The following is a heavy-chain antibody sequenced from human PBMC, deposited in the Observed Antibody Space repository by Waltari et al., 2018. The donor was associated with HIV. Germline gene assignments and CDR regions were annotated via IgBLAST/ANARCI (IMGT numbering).Heavy chain of an antibody. CDR2: IKQDGRWK. Sequence: EVQLVESGGGLVQPGGSLGLSCAASGFTFSSYWMTWVRQAPGRVREWVANIKQDGRWKHYVDSVKGRFTISRDNAKSSLYLQMKGLRAEDTAVYYCATQDGSFGYWGQGTLVTVSS. V-gene: IGHV3-7*01. D-gene: IGHD5-12*01. CDR1: GFTFSSYW. J-gene: IGHJ4*02. CDR3: ATQDGSFGY.